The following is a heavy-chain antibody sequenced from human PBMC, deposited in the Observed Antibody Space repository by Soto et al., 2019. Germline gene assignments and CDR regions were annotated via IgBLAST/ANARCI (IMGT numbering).Heavy chain of an antibody. D-gene: IGHD3-22*01. V-gene: IGHV3-21*04. Sequence: GGSLRLSCAASGFTFSSYSMNWVRQAPGKGLEWVSSISSSSSYIYYADSVKGRFTISRDNAKNSLYLQMNSLRAEDTAVYYCAKDKGYYDSSGYYGGDAFDICGQGTMVTVSS. J-gene: IGHJ3*02. CDR1: GFTFSSYS. CDR3: AKDKGYYDSSGYYGGDAFDI. CDR2: ISSSSSYI.